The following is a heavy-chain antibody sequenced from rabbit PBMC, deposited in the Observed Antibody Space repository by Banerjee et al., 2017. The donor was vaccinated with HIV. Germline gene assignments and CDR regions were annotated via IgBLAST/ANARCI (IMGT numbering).Heavy chain of an antibody. CDR3: ARGSYGSSGWGDL. J-gene: IGHJ3*01. CDR1: GIDLSSYYV. Sequence: QEQLVESGGGLVTLGGSLRLSCKASGIDLSSYYVMCWVRQAPGKGLEWIGCIDAGSGTTYYANWAKGRFTISKTSSTTVTLQMTSLTAADTATYFCARGSYGSSGWGDLWGQGTLVTVS. V-gene: IGHV1S45*01. D-gene: IGHD4-1*01. CDR2: IDAGSGTT.